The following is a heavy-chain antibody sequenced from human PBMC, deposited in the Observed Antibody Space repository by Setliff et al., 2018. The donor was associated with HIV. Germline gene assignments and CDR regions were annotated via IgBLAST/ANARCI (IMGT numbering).Heavy chain of an antibody. CDR3: AREGFYNSYYYYMDV. Sequence: KTSETLSLTCTVSGGSISSGSYYWNWIRQPAGKGLEWIGRIFTSGTTNYNPSLRSRVTISVDTSKNQFSLRLSSVTAADTAVYYCAREGFYNSYYYYMDVWGIGTTVTVSS. CDR2: IFTSGTT. V-gene: IGHV4-61*02. D-gene: IGHD2-2*02. J-gene: IGHJ6*03. CDR1: GGSISSGSYY.